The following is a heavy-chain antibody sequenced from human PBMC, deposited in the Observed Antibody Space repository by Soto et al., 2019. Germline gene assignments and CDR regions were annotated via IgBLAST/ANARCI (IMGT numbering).Heavy chain of an antibody. V-gene: IGHV3-23*01. CDR3: ARDRSYYDSSGSYSPPY. CDR1: GFTFSNAW. D-gene: IGHD3-22*01. J-gene: IGHJ4*02. CDR2: ISGSAATT. Sequence: PGGSLRLSCAASGFTFSNAWMNWVRQAPGKGLEWVSAISGSAATTHFADSAKGRFTISRDNSKNTLYLQMNSLRAEDTAVYYCARDRSYYDSSGSYSPPYWGQGTLVTVSS.